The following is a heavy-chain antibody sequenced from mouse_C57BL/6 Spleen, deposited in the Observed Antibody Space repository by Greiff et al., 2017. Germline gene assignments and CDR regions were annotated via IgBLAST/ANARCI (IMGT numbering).Heavy chain of an antibody. CDR1: GYTFTSYW. Sequence: QVQLQQPGAELVKPGASVKLSCKASGYTFTSYWMHWVKQRPGQGLEWIGMIHPNSGSTNYNEKFKSKATLTVDKSSSTAYMQLRSLTSEDSAVYYCAAPFITTVVASYYFDYWGQGTTLTVSS. J-gene: IGHJ2*01. CDR3: AAPFITTVVASYYFDY. V-gene: IGHV1-64*01. D-gene: IGHD1-1*01. CDR2: IHPNSGST.